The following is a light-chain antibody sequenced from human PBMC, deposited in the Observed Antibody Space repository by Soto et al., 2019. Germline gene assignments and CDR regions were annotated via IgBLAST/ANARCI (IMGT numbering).Light chain of an antibody. CDR2: GAS. V-gene: IGKV3-20*01. Sequence: EIVLTQYPGTLSLSPGERATLSCRASQSVSSSYLAWFQQKPGQAPRLLIYGASSRATGIPDRFSGSGSGTDFTLTISRLEPEDFAVYYCQQYGSSPKTFGHGTKVELK. CDR1: QSVSSSY. J-gene: IGKJ1*01. CDR3: QQYGSSPKT.